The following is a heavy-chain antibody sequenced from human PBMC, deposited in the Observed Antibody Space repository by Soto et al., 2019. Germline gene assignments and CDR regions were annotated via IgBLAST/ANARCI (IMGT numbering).Heavy chain of an antibody. CDR3: ARDYYDETLRGSFDY. J-gene: IGHJ4*02. V-gene: IGHV1-69*13. CDR2: IIPIFGTA. D-gene: IGHD3-22*01. CDR1: GXTFSSYA. Sequence: GASVKVSCKASGXTFSSYAISWVRQAPGQGLEWMGGIIPIFGTANYAQKFQGRVTITADESTSTAYMELSSLRSEDTAVYYCARDYYDETLRGSFDYWGQGTLVTVSS.